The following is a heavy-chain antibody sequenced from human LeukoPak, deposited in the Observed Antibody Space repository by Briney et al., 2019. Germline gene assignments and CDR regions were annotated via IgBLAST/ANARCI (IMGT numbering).Heavy chain of an antibody. D-gene: IGHD4/OR15-4a*01. Sequence: ASVKVSCKASGYTVTSYYMHWVRQAPGQGLEWMAILNPSGGSSNYAQKFQGRATLTRATSTGTVYMELSSLRSEDTAVYYCADYLYGMDVWGQGTTVTVSS. J-gene: IGHJ6*02. CDR1: GYTVTSYY. CDR2: LNPSGGSS. CDR3: ADYLYGMDV. V-gene: IGHV1-46*03.